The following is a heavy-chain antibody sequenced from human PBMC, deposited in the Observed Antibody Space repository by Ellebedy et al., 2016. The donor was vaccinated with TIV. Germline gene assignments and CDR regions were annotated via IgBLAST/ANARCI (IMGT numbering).Heavy chain of an antibody. CDR3: AKDRTSGDGYWVFDN. D-gene: IGHD5-18*01. Sequence: GESLKISCAASGFTFSNFAMTWVRQAPGKGLEWVSSIINTGGTTYYADSVKGRFTISRDNSMNTLYLRMHSLRAEDSAIYYCAKDRTSGDGYWVFDNWGQGRWSPSPQ. J-gene: IGHJ4*02. CDR1: GFTFSNFA. CDR2: IINTGGTT. V-gene: IGHV3-23*01.